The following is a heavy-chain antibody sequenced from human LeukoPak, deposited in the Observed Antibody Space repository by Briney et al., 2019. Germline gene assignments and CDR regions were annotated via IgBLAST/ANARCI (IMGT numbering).Heavy chain of an antibody. CDR3: ARSIGDY. D-gene: IGHD6-6*01. CDR1: GGSISSGGYS. CDR2: IYHSGST. J-gene: IGHJ4*02. V-gene: IGHV4-30-2*01. Sequence: SETLSLTCTVSGGSISSGGYSWSWIRQPPGKGLEWIGYIYHSGSTYYNPSLKSRVTISVDRSKNQFSLKLSSVTAADTAVYYCARSIGDYWGQGTLVTVSS.